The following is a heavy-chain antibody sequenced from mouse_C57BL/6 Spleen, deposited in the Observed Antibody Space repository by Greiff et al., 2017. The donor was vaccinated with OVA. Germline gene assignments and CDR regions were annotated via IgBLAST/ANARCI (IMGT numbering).Heavy chain of an antibody. CDR1: GYTFTSYW. V-gene: IGHV1-59*01. CDR2: IDPSDSYT. CDR3: ARSGELAWYFDV. D-gene: IGHD4-1*01. J-gene: IGHJ1*03. Sequence: QVQLKQPGAELVRPGTSVKLSCKASGYTFTSYWMHWVKQRPGQGLEWIGVIDPSDSYTNYNQKFKGKATLTVDTSSSTAYMQLSSLTSEDSAVYYCARSGELAWYFDVWGTGTTVTVSS.